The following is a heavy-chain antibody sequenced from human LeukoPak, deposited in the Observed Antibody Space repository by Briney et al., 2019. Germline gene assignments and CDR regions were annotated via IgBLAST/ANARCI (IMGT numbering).Heavy chain of an antibody. J-gene: IGHJ4*02. V-gene: IGHV1-8*01. D-gene: IGHD3-3*01. CDR3: ARGLVDDFWSGYGGYVDY. Sequence: GASAKVSCKASGYTFTSYDINWVRQATGQGLEWMGWMNPNSGNTGYAQKFQGRVTMTRNTSISTAYMELSSLRSEDTAVYYCARGLVDDFWSGYGGYVDYWGQGTLVTVSS. CDR2: MNPNSGNT. CDR1: GYTFTSYD.